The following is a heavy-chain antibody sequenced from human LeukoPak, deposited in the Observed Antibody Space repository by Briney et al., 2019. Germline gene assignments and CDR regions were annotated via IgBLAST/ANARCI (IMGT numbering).Heavy chain of an antibody. J-gene: IGHJ4*02. Sequence: SETLSLTCTVSGYSISSGYYWGWIRQPPGKGLEWIGSIYHSGSTYYNPSLKSRVTISVDTSTNQFSLKLSSVTAADTAVYYCARDRRYYDSSGLTNWGQGTLVTVSS. CDR3: ARDRRYYDSSGLTN. D-gene: IGHD3-22*01. V-gene: IGHV4-38-2*02. CDR1: GYSISSGYY. CDR2: IYHSGST.